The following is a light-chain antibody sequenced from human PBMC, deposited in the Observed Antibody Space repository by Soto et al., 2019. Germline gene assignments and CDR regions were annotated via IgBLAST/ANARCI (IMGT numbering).Light chain of an antibody. CDR1: SSDIGGYNF. Sequence: QSALTQPASVSGSPGQSITISCTGTSSDIGGYNFVSWYQQHPGKAPKLLIYDVRNRPSGVSNRFSGSKSGNTASLTISGLQAEDEADYYCNSYRTISTDLFGTGTKLTVL. V-gene: IGLV2-14*01. J-gene: IGLJ1*01. CDR2: DVR. CDR3: NSYRTISTDL.